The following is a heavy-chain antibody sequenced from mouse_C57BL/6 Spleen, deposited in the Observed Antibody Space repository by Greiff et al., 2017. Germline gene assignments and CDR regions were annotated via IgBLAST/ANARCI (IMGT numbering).Heavy chain of an antibody. Sequence: QVQLQQSGAELVMPGASVKLTCKASGYTFTSYWMHRVKQRPGQGLEWIGEIDPSDSYTNYNHKFKGKSTLTVDKYSSTAYMQLSSLTSEDSAFYDCAPWEYGFAYWGQGTLVTVSA. D-gene: IGHD5-1*01. CDR1: GYTFTSYW. CDR3: APWEYGFAY. J-gene: IGHJ3*01. CDR2: IDPSDSYT. V-gene: IGHV1-69*01.